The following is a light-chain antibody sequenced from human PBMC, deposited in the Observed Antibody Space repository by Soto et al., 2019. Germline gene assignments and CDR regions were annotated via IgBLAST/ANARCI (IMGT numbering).Light chain of an antibody. V-gene: IGLV2-14*01. Sequence: QSALTQPASVSGSPGQSITISCTGTSSDVGGYNYVSWYQQHPGKAPKLMIYDVNNRPSGVSNRFSGSKSGNTASLTISGPQAEDEADYYCNSYTTSSTVIFGGGTQLTVL. J-gene: IGLJ2*01. CDR3: NSYTTSSTVI. CDR1: SSDVGGYNY. CDR2: DVN.